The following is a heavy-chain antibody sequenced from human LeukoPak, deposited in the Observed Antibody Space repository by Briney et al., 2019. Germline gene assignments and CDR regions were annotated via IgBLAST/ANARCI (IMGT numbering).Heavy chain of an antibody. CDR2: INNDGSST. J-gene: IGHJ4*02. D-gene: IGHD5-24*01. CDR1: GFTFSSYW. Sequence: PGGSLRLSCAASGFTFSSYWMHWVRQAPGKGLVWVSRINNDGSSTSYADSVKGRFTISRDNSKNTLYLQMNSLRAEDTAVYYCAKDRVATSHFDYWGQGTLVTVSS. CDR3: AKDRVATSHFDY. V-gene: IGHV3-74*01.